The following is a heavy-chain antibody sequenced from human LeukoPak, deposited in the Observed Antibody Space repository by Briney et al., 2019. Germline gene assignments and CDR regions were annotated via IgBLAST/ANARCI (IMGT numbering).Heavy chain of an antibody. CDR1: GGTFSSYG. V-gene: IGHV1-18*01. D-gene: IGHD5-18*01. CDR3: GRVDMDTNKNY. J-gene: IGHJ4*02. Sequence: ASVKVSCKASGGTFSSYGVNWVRQAPGQGLEWMGWISAYNGDTRYAQNLQGRVTMTTDTSTSTGYMELRSLRSDDTAVYYCGRVDMDTNKNYWGQGTLVTVSS. CDR2: ISAYNGDT.